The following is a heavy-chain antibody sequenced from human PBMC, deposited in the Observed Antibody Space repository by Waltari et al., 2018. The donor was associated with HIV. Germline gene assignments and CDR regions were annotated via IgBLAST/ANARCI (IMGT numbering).Heavy chain of an antibody. Sequence: QVQLVESGGGVVQPGRSLRLSCAASGFTFRTYAMHWVRQAPGKGLEWVAVISYDGSNKYYADSGKGRFTISRDNFKLYLQMNSLRAEDTAVYYCARDRRQQLGYNYYYGLDVWGQGTTVTVSS. D-gene: IGHD6-13*01. CDR3: ARDRRQQLGYNYYYGLDV. CDR2: ISYDGSNK. CDR1: GFTFRTYA. J-gene: IGHJ6*02. V-gene: IGHV3-30*04.